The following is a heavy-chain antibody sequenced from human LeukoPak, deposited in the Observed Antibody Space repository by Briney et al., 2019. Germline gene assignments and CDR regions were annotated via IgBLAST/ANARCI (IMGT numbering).Heavy chain of an antibody. V-gene: IGHV4-34*01. CDR2: INHSGST. J-gene: IGHJ5*02. CDR1: GGSFSGYY. Sequence: SETLSLTCAVYGGSFSGYYWSWIRQPPGKGLEWIGQINHSGSTNYNPSLKSRVTISVDTSKNQFSLKLSSVTAADTAVYYCARMRVVVPAAIRQFNWFDPWGQGTLVTVSS. D-gene: IGHD2-2*02. CDR3: ARMRVVVPAAIRQFNWFDP.